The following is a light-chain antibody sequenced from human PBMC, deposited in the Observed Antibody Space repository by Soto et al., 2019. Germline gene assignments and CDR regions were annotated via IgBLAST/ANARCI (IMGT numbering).Light chain of an antibody. CDR1: QSVSSTY. CDR2: GAY. CDR3: QQYGSPPLYT. J-gene: IGKJ2*01. V-gene: IGKV3-20*01. Sequence: EIVLTQSPGTLSLSPGERATLSCRASQSVSSTYLAWNQQKPGQAPRLIIYGAYSRATDIPDRFSGSGSGTDFTLTISRLEPEDFAVYYCQQYGSPPLYTFGQGTKLEIK.